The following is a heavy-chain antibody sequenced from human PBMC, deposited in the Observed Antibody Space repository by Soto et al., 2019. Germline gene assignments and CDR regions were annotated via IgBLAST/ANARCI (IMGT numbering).Heavy chain of an antibody. J-gene: IGHJ4*02. V-gene: IGHV1-69*06. Sequence: ASVKVSCKASGGTFSSYAISWVRQAPGQGLEWMGGIIPIFGTANYAQKFQGRVTITADKSTSTAYMELSSLRSEDTAVYYCARIEITFAGVIGTFDYWGQGTLVTVSS. CDR1: GGTFSSYA. D-gene: IGHD3-16*02. CDR2: IIPIFGTA. CDR3: ARIEITFAGVIGTFDY.